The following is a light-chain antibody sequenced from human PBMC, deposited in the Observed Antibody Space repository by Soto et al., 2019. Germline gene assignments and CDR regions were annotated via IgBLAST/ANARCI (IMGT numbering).Light chain of an antibody. J-gene: IGKJ1*01. V-gene: IGKV3-11*01. Sequence: EIVLTQSPANLSLSPGERATLSCRASQSVSSSLAWYQQNPGQPPRLLIYDASYRATGIPVRFSGTGSGTDFTLTISSLEPEDFAVYYCQQRSNWPRTFGPGTKVDIK. CDR3: QQRSNWPRT. CDR2: DAS. CDR1: QSVSSS.